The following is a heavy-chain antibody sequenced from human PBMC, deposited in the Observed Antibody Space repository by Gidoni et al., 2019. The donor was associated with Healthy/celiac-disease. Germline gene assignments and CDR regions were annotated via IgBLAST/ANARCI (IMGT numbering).Heavy chain of an antibody. J-gene: IGHJ4*02. V-gene: IGHV3-48*01. CDR1: GFTLSSYS. D-gene: IGHD2-2*01. CDR2: ISSSSSTI. Sequence: EVQPVESGGGLVQPGGSLRLSCAASGFTLSSYSMNWVRQAPGKGLEWVSYISSSSSTIYYADSVKGRFTISRDNAKNSLYLQMNSLRAEDTAVYYCARDQGVVVPAALDYWGQGTLVTVSS. CDR3: ARDQGVVVPAALDY.